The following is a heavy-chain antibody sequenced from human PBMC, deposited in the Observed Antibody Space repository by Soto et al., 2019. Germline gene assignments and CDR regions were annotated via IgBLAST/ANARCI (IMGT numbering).Heavy chain of an antibody. CDR3: ARVSRIVVVPAAMFYYYYYMDV. J-gene: IGHJ6*03. D-gene: IGHD2-2*01. CDR2: IFSNDEK. Sequence: QVTLKESGPVLVKPTETLTLTCTVSGFSLSNARMGVSWIRQPPGKALEWLAHIFSNDEKSYSTSLKSRLTISNDTSKSQVVLTMTNMDPVDTATYYCARVSRIVVVPAAMFYYYYYMDVWGKGTTVTVSS. CDR1: GFSLSNARMG. V-gene: IGHV2-26*01.